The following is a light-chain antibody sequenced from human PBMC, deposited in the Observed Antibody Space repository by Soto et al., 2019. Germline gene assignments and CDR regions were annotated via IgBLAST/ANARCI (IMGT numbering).Light chain of an antibody. J-gene: IGKJ4*02. CDR2: DAS. Sequence: DIQMTQSPSTLSASVGDRLTITCRASHSISDCLAWYQQKPGKAPHLLIYDASNLESGVPSRFSGSGSGTEFALTISSRKPDDFVATYCCQYESYSPTFGGGTRVEIK. CDR1: HSISDC. CDR3: CQYESYSPT. V-gene: IGKV1-5*01.